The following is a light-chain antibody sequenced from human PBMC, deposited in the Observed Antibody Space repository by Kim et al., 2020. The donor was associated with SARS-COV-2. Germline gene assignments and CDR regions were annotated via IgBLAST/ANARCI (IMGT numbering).Light chain of an antibody. J-gene: IGLJ2*01. CDR3: QAWDSSTVV. CDR1: KLGDKY. Sequence: VSAGQTASITGSGDKLGDKYACWYQQKPGQSPVLVIYQDSKRPSGIPERFSGSNSGNTATLTISGTQAMDEADYYCQAWDSSTVVFGGGTQLTVL. V-gene: IGLV3-1*01. CDR2: QDS.